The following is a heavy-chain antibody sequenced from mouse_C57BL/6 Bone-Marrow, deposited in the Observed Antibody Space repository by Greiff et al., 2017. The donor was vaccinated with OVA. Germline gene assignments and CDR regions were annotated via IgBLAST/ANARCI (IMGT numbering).Heavy chain of an antibody. V-gene: IGHV5-17*01. CDR1: GFTFSDYG. CDR3: ARLLHYYAMDY. J-gene: IGHJ4*01. Sequence: EVQLVESGGGLVKPGGSLKLSCAASGFTFSDYGMHWVRQAPEKGLEWVAYISSGSSTIYYADTVKGRFTISRDNAKNTLFLQMTSLRSDDTAMYYCARLLHYYAMDYWGQGTSVTVSS. CDR2: ISSGSSTI. D-gene: IGHD1-1*01.